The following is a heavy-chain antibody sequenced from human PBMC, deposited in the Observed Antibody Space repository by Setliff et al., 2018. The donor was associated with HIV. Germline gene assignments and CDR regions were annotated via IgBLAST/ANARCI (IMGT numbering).Heavy chain of an antibody. CDR1: GFTFSDYN. Sequence: GGSLRLSCAVSGFTFSDYNMNWVRQAPGMGLEWVSYISSSGTIIYYSNSVKGRFTVSRDNVKKLMYLQMNGLRAEDTAVYYCARNLLTIIPTISGYWGQGTLVTVSS. D-gene: IGHD3-3*01. J-gene: IGHJ4*02. V-gene: IGHV3-48*01. CDR2: ISSSGTII. CDR3: ARNLLTIIPTISGY.